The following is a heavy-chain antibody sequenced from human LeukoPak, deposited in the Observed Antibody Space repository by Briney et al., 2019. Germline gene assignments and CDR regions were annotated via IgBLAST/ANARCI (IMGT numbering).Heavy chain of an antibody. CDR3: ARTRTTAGTHDAFDI. J-gene: IGHJ3*02. Sequence: SETLSLTCTVSGGSISSYYWSWIRQPPGKGLEWIGYIYYSGRINYNPSLKSRVTISVDTSKNQFSLKLSSVTAADTAVYYCARTRTTAGTHDAFDIWGQGTVVTVTS. CDR2: IYYSGRI. D-gene: IGHD6-13*01. CDR1: GGSISSYY. V-gene: IGHV4-59*01.